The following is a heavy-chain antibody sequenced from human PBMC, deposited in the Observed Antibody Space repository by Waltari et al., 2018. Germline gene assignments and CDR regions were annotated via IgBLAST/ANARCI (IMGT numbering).Heavy chain of an antibody. J-gene: IGHJ6*02. Sequence: QVQLQQSGPGLVKPSQTLSLTCAISGDTVSSTSAAWNWITQSPSRGLEWLGRKYYRSKWYKDYAVSVKSRISMKPDTAKKQFSLQLSSVTPEDKAVYFCARDLRNSITWAYYYGIDVWGQGTTVTVSS. CDR3: ARDLRNSITWAYYYGIDV. CDR1: GDTVSSTSAA. V-gene: IGHV6-1*01. CDR2: KYYRSKWYK. D-gene: IGHD3-3*02.